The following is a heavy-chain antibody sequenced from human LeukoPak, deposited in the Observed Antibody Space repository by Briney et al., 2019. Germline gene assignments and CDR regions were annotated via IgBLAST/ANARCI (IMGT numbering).Heavy chain of an antibody. CDR3: AGGFWSGQRYFDY. J-gene: IGHJ4*02. D-gene: IGHD3-3*01. Sequence: SETLSLTCAVYGGSFSGYYWSWIRQPPGKGLEWIGEINHSGSTNYNPSLKSRVTISVDTSKKQFSLKLSCVTAADTAVYYCAGGFWSGQRYFDYWGQGTLVTVSS. CDR2: INHSGST. CDR1: GGSFSGYY. V-gene: IGHV4-34*01.